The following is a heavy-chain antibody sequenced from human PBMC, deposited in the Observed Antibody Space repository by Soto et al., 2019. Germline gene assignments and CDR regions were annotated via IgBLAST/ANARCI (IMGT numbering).Heavy chain of an antibody. Sequence: SVKVSCKASGDTFGSFTINWLRQAPGQGLEWMGGIKPISDITNYAQRFQGRVTFTADASTSTVYLELSSLRSEDTAMYYCARDPSTINKLIGVWFDPWGQGTLVTVSS. CDR3: ARDPSTINKLIGVWFDP. CDR2: IKPISDIT. J-gene: IGHJ5*02. CDR1: GDTFGSFT. V-gene: IGHV1-69*13. D-gene: IGHD4-4*01.